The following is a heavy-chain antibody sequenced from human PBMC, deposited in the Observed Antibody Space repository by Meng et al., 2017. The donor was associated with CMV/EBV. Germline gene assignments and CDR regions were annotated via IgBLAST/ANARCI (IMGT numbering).Heavy chain of an antibody. CDR3: AKDFRYCSGGSCQPI. CDR2: ISYDGSNK. J-gene: IGHJ4*02. CDR1: GFTFRRSG. Sequence: SGFTFRRSGMHWVRQAPGKGLEWVAVISYDGSNKYYADSVKGRFTISRDNSKNTLYLQMNSLRAEDTAVYYCAKDFRYCSGGSCQPIWGQGTLVT. D-gene: IGHD2-15*01. V-gene: IGHV3-30*18.